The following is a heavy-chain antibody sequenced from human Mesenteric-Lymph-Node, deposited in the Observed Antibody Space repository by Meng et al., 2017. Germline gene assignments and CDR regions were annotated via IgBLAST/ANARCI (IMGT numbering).Heavy chain of an antibody. CDR3: GRDQGRELINH. CDR2: VYHRGDT. D-gene: IGHD1-7*01. J-gene: IGHJ4*02. Sequence: QGRLKGSGPGLVKPSGTLSSTCTVSGDSISSDIWWSWVRQPPGKGLEWIGEVYHRGDTNYNPSLKSRVDISVDKSKNQFYLSLFSVTAADTAVYYCGRDQGRELINHWGQGTLVTVSS. CDR1: GDSISSDIW. V-gene: IGHV4-4*02.